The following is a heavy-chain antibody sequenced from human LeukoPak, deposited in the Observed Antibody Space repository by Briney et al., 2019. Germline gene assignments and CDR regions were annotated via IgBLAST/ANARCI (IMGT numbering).Heavy chain of an antibody. CDR1: GGSISSYY. CDR2: IYTSGST. V-gene: IGHV4-4*07. D-gene: IGHD6-19*01. CDR3: ARGSAVAGTTLLDY. Sequence: PSETLSLTCTVSGGSISSYYWSWIRQPAGKGLEWIGRIYTSGSTNYNPSLKSRVTISVDTSKNQFSLKLSSVTAADTAVYYCARGSAVAGTTLLDYWGQGTLVTVSS. J-gene: IGHJ4*02.